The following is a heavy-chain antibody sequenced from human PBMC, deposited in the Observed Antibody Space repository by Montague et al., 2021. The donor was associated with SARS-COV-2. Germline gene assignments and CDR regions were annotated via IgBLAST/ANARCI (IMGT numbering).Heavy chain of an antibody. CDR2: ISHGGST. J-gene: IGHJ6*03. Sequence: SETLSLTCAVSNGSFSSFYWNWICLPPATGMERNGVISHGGSTSYNSSRKSRVTITVDTSKKQFSLYLRVVTAADTDAYYCACGDEHGSGYLDVWDKGP. CDR3: ACGDEHGSGYLDV. D-gene: IGHD1-26*01. V-gene: IGHV4-34*01. CDR1: NGSFSSFY.